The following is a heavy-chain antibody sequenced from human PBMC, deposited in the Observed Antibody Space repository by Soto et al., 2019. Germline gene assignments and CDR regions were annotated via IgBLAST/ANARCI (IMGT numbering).Heavy chain of an antibody. D-gene: IGHD6-19*01. CDR3: AKASYSSGWYFTPNFDY. V-gene: IGHV3-30*18. J-gene: IGHJ4*02. CDR1: GFTFSSYG. Sequence: QVQLVESGGGVVQPGRSLRLSCAASGFTFSSYGMHWVRQAPGKGLEWVAVISYDGNNKYYADSVKGRFTISRDNSKNTLYLQVNRLRPEDTAVYYCAKASYSSGWYFTPNFDYCGQGTLVTVSS. CDR2: ISYDGNNK.